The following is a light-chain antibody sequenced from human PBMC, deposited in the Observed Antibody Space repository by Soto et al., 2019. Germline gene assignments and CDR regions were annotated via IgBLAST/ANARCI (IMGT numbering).Light chain of an antibody. CDR3: QQTFSLPLT. V-gene: IGKV1-39*01. J-gene: IGKJ1*01. CDR1: ESIGDY. Sequence: DIQMNQSPSSLYASVGDRVTFTCRANESIGDYLNWFQKKPGKAPKLLMYTASSLQSGVPSRVSASESGTDVTLTISSVDPEDFASYYGQQTFSLPLTFGQGPTMEI. CDR2: TAS.